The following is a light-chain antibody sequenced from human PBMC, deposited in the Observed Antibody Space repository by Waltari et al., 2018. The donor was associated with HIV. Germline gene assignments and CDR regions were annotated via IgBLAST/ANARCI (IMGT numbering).Light chain of an antibody. CDR2: KAS. J-gene: IGKJ1*01. CDR3: QQYNSYSTWT. V-gene: IGKV1-5*03. CDR1: QSISSW. Sequence: DIQMTQSPSTLSASVGDRVTITCRASQSISSWLAWYQQKLGKAPKLLIYKASSLESGVPSRFSGSGSGTEFTLTISSLQPDDFATYYCQQYNSYSTWTFCQGTKVEIK.